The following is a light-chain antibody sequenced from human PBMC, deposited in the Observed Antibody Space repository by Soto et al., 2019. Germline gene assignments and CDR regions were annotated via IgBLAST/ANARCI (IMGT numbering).Light chain of an antibody. CDR2: KNN. J-gene: IGLJ1*01. CDR3: QYYDSTLSARYV. V-gene: IGLV1-47*01. Sequence: VLTQPPSASGTPGQRVTISCSGSSSNIGSDYVYWYQQLPGAAPKLLIYKNNQRPSGVPDRFSGSTSGTSASLAITGLQAEDEGDYYCQYYDSTLSARYVFVTGTKVTVL. CDR1: SSNIGSDY.